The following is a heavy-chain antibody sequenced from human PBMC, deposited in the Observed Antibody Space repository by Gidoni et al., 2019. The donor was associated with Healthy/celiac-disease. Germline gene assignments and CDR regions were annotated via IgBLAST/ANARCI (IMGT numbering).Heavy chain of an antibody. V-gene: IGHV1-69*01. J-gene: IGHJ4*02. CDR1: GGTFSSYA. CDR2: VIPIFGTA. Sequence: QVQLVQSGAAVKKPGSSVKVSCKASGGTFSSYAISWVRQAPGRGHEWTGGVIPIFGTANYAKKFKGKVKITADESTSTANMELSSLRSEDTAVYYCARDPSSSGSWGQGTLVTVSS. D-gene: IGHD6-6*01. CDR3: ARDPSSSGS.